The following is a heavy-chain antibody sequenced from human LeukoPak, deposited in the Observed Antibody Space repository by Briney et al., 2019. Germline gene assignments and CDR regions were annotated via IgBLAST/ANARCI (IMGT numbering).Heavy chain of an antibody. CDR2: IKQDGSEK. CDR3: ARTPLDYYYYYGMDV. J-gene: IGHJ6*02. CDR1: GFTFSSYW. V-gene: IGHV3-7*01. Sequence: GGSLRLSCAASGFTFSSYWMSWVRQAPGKGLEWVANIKQDGSEKYYVDSVKGRFTISRDNAKNSLYLQMNSLRAEDTAVYYCARTPLDYYYYYGMDVWGQGTTVTVSS.